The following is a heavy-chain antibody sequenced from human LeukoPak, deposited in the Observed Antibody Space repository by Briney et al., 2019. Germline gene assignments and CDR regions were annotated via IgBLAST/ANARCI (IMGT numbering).Heavy chain of an antibody. V-gene: IGHV3-23*01. CDR1: RFTFSNYA. D-gene: IGHD2-2*01. Sequence: GGSLRLSCAASRFTFSNYAMSWVRQAPGKGLEWVSGISDSGGNTDYADSVKGRFSISRDNSKNTLYLQMNSLRAEDTAVYYCAKDNALARYCSSTSCYEKLDYWGQGTLVTVSS. CDR3: AKDNALARYCSSTSCYEKLDY. CDR2: ISDSGGNT. J-gene: IGHJ4*02.